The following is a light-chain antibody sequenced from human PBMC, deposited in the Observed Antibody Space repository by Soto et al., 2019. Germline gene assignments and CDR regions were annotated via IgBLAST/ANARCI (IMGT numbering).Light chain of an antibody. CDR3: QVRTNWSIA. CDR1: QSVSSN. V-gene: IGKV3-11*01. J-gene: IGKJ5*01. Sequence: VVLTHSPATLSLSPWERAINWVSASQSVSSNLAWYQQKPGQAPRLLIYDASNRATGIPARFSGTGSGTDFTLTINNLEPEDFAVYYCQVRTNWSIAFGRGTRLE. CDR2: DAS.